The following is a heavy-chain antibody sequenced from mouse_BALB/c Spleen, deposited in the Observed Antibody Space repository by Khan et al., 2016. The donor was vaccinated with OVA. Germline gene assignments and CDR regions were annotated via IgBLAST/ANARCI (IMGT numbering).Heavy chain of an antibody. CDR3: ARFETTIADY. CDR1: GYTFTDYI. V-gene: IGHV1-81*01. D-gene: IGHD1-1*01. Sequence: QVQLQQSGPELVKPGASEKMSCKASGYTFTDYIISWVKQRTGQGLEWIGEIYPGSGTTHYNEKFKGKATLTADKSSNTAYVQLSSLTSEDSAIYFCARFETTIADYWGQGTTLTVAS. CDR2: IYPGSGTT. J-gene: IGHJ2*01.